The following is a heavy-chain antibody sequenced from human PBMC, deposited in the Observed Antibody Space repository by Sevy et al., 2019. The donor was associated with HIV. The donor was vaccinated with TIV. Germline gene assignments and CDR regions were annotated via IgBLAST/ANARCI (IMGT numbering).Heavy chain of an antibody. CDR2: INHSGST. V-gene: IGHV4-34*01. Sequence: SETLSLTCAVYGGSFSGYYWSWIRQPPGKGLEWIGEINHSGSTNYNPSLKSRVTISVDTSKNQFSLKLSSVTAADTAVYYCARHRRIWSGQRWFDPWGQGTLVTVSS. CDR3: ARHRRIWSGQRWFDP. D-gene: IGHD3-3*01. J-gene: IGHJ5*02. CDR1: GGSFSGYY.